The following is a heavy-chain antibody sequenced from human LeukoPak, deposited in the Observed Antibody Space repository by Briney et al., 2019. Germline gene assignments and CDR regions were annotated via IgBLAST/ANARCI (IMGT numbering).Heavy chain of an antibody. J-gene: IGHJ4*02. CDR2: VNPDGSST. D-gene: IGHD2-2*01. CDR3: AKEPHKGVVVVPAAITD. V-gene: IGHV3-74*01. Sequence: GGSLRLSCAASGFTFSTYWMHWVSQVPGKGLVGVSYVNPDGSSTSYADSVKGRFTISRDNAKNTLYLQMNSLRAEDTAVYYCAKEPHKGVVVVPAAITDWGQGTLVTVSS. CDR1: GFTFSTYW.